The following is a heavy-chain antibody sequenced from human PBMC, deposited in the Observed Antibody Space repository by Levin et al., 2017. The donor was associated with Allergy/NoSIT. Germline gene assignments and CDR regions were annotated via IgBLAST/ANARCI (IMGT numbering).Heavy chain of an antibody. CDR1: GFTFSSYD. D-gene: IGHD2-15*01. V-gene: IGHV3-13*04. Sequence: GESLKISCAASGFTFSSYDMHWVRQATGKGLEWVSAIGTAGDTYYPGSVKGRFTISRENAKNSLYLQMNSLRAGDTAVYYCARAGYCSGGSCDTNYFQHWGQGTLVTVSS. CDR2: IGTAGDT. CDR3: ARAGYCSGGSCDTNYFQH. J-gene: IGHJ1*01.